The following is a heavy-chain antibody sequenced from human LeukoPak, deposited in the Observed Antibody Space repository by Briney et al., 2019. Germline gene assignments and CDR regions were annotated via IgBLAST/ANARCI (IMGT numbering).Heavy chain of an antibody. D-gene: IGHD5-18*01. J-gene: IGHJ6*03. CDR2: INPKNGGT. CDR1: GYTFTTYY. Sequence: ASVKVSCKPSGYTFTTYYLHWVRQAPGQGLEWMGWINPKNGGTNYAQKFQGRFTMTRDTSINTAYMELSGLTSDDTAVYYCARVWIRGYSYESYYYYYYMDVWGKGTTVTVSS. V-gene: IGHV1-2*02. CDR3: ARVWIRGYSYESYYYYYYMDV.